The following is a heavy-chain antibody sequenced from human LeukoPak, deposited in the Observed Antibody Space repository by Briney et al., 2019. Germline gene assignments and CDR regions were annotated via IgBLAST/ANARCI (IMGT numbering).Heavy chain of an antibody. D-gene: IGHD5-18*01. J-gene: IGHJ4*02. CDR3: ARGFSYTYYYFDY. CDR2: ISYDGSHK. V-gene: IGHV3-30*17. Sequence: GGSLRLSCAASGFTLSNYAIHWVRQAPGKGLEWVTVISYDGSHKYYADSVKGRFTISRDNSKNTLYLQMDSLRAEDTAVYYCARGFSYTYYYFDYWGQGTLVTVSS. CDR1: GFTLSNYA.